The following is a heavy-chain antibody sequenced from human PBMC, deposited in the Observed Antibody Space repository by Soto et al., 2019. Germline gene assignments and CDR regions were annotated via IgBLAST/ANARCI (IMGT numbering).Heavy chain of an antibody. V-gene: IGHV4-59*08. CDR1: GVSISSYY. Sequence: SETLSLTCTVSGVSISSYYWSWIRQPPGKGLEWIGYIYYSGSTNYNPSLKSRVTISVDTSKNQFSLKLSSVTAADTAVYYCARHGSGSSFDYWGQGTLVTVSS. J-gene: IGHJ4*02. D-gene: IGHD6-13*01. CDR3: ARHGSGSSFDY. CDR2: IYYSGST.